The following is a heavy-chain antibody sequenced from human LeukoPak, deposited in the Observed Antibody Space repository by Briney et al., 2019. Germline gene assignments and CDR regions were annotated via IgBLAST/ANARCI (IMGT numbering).Heavy chain of an antibody. CDR3: AKDSGSYYWNAFDI. D-gene: IGHD1-26*01. J-gene: IGHJ3*02. V-gene: IGHV3-9*03. CDR2: ISWNSGSI. CDR1: GFTFDDYA. Sequence: PGRSLRPSCAASGFTFDDYAMHWVRQAPGKGLEWVSGISWNSGSIGYADSVKGRFTISRDNAKNSLYLQMNSLRAEDMALYYCAKDSGSYYWNAFDIWGQGTMVTVSS.